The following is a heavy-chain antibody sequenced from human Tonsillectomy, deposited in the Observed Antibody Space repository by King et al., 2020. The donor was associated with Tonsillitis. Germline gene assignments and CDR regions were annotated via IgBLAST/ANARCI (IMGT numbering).Heavy chain of an antibody. CDR2: IYHSGST. J-gene: IGHJ2*01. Sequence: HVQLQESGPGLVKPSETLSLTCAVSGYSIGSGYYWGWIRQPPGKGLEWIGSIYHSGSTYYNPSLKSRVTISVDTSKNQFSLKLSSVTAADTAVYYCARRAVAGGDWYFDLWGRGTLVTVSS. D-gene: IGHD6-19*01. V-gene: IGHV4-38-2*01. CDR3: ARRAVAGGDWYFDL. CDR1: GYSIGSGYY.